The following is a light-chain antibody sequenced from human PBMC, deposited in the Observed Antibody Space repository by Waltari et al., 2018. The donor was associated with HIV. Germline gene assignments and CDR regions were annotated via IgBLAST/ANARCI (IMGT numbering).Light chain of an antibody. Sequence: IQMTQSPSTLSASVGDRVTITCRASQNITNHLAWYQQKSGKAPKLLIYKVSSLERGVPSRFSGSGTGTEFSLTINSLQPADLAVYFCEQFQTFRTFGQGTKGE. CDR2: KVS. J-gene: IGKJ1*01. V-gene: IGKV1-5*03. CDR3: EQFQTFRT. CDR1: QNITNH.